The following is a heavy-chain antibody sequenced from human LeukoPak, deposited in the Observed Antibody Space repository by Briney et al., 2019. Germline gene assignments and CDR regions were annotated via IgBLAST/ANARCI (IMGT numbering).Heavy chain of an antibody. V-gene: IGHV1-18*04. CDR3: ASGGCSGGSCYSVGPDEYFQH. D-gene: IGHD2-15*01. Sequence: ASVKVSCKASGYTFTGYYMHWVRQAPGQGLEWMGWISAYNGNTNYAQKLQGRVTMTTDTSTSTAYMELRSLRSDDTAVYYCASGGCSGGSCYSVGPDEYFQHWGQGTLVTVSS. CDR2: ISAYNGNT. J-gene: IGHJ1*01. CDR1: GYTFTGYY.